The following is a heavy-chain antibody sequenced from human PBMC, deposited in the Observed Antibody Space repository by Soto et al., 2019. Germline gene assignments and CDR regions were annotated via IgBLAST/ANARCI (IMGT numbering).Heavy chain of an antibody. CDR2: ITWNSDSL. V-gene: IGHV3-9*01. D-gene: IGHD6-6*01. J-gene: IGHJ4*02. Sequence: EVQLVESGGGLVQPGRSLRLCCAASGFVFEDYAMHWVRQAPGKGLEWVSSITWNSDSLAYTGSVKGRFTISRGNAKNSLYLELDSLRPEDTTLYYCTKSRGVAGRPLDDWGQGTLVTVSS. CDR3: TKSRGVAGRPLDD. CDR1: GFVFEDYA.